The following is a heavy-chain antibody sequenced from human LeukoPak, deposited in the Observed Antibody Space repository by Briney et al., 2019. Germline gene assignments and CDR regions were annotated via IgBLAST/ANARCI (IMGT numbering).Heavy chain of an antibody. CDR1: GYTFTSYG. J-gene: IGHJ4*02. D-gene: IGHD2-2*01. Sequence: GASVKVSCKASGYTFTSYGISWVRQAPGQGLEWMGWISAYNGNTNYAQKLQGRVTMTTDTSTSTAYMELRSLRSDDTAVYYCARSDCRSTSCDGGSFDYWGQGTLVTVSS. CDR2: ISAYNGNT. CDR3: ARSDCRSTSCDGGSFDY. V-gene: IGHV1-18*01.